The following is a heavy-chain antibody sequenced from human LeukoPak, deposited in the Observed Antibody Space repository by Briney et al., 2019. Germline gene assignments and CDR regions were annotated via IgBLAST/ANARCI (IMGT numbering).Heavy chain of an antibody. Sequence: GGSLRLSCAASGFSFSSYWMHWVRQAPGKGLVWVSRINNDGSSTTYADSVKGRFTISRDNAENTLYLQMNSLRAEDTAVYYCARGASGYCYGSWGQGTLVTVSS. CDR2: INNDGSST. J-gene: IGHJ5*02. D-gene: IGHD5-18*01. V-gene: IGHV3-74*01. CDR3: ARGASGYCYGS. CDR1: GFSFSSYW.